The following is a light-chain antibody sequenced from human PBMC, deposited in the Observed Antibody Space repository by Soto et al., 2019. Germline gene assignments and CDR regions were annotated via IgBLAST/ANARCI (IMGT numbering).Light chain of an antibody. V-gene: IGKV3-15*01. Sequence: EIVMTQSPATLSVSPGERATLSCRASQSVSSNLAWYQQKPGQAPTLVIYGASARATGIPARFSGSGSGTEFTLTISSLQSEDCAIYYCQQYYTWPITFGGGTKMDIK. CDR2: GAS. CDR1: QSVSSN. J-gene: IGKJ4*01. CDR3: QQYYTWPIT.